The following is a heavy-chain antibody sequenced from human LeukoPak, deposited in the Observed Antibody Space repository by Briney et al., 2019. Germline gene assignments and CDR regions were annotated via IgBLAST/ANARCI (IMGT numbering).Heavy chain of an antibody. V-gene: IGHV1-2*02. CDR3: ARGRNYYDSSGYRRQTDY. CDR1: GYTFTGYY. Sequence: ASVKVSCKASGYTFTGYYMHWVRQAPGQGLEWMGWINPNSGGTNYAQKFQGRVTMTRDTSISTACMELSRLRSDDTAVYYCARGRNYYDSSGYRRQTDYWGQGTLVTVSS. J-gene: IGHJ4*02. CDR2: INPNSGGT. D-gene: IGHD3-22*01.